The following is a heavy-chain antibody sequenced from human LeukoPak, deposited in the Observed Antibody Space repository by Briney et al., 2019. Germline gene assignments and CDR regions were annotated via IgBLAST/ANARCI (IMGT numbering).Heavy chain of an antibody. D-gene: IGHD3-16*01. Sequence: ASVKVSCKASGYTFTSYDINWVRQATGQGLEWMGWTNPNSGNTGYAQKFQGRVTMTRNTSISTAYMELSSLRSEDTAVYYCAILPIMITFGGVNAFDIWGQGTMVTVSS. CDR2: TNPNSGNT. CDR1: GYTFTSYD. CDR3: AILPIMITFGGVNAFDI. J-gene: IGHJ3*02. V-gene: IGHV1-8*01.